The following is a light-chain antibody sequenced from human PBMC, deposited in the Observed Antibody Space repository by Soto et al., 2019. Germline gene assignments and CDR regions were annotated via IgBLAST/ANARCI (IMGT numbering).Light chain of an antibody. V-gene: IGLV2-14*01. CDR3: ISYTSSSTWV. CDR2: EVS. Sequence: QSALTQPASVSGSPGQSITISCTGTSSDVGGYNYVSWYQHHPVKAPKLMIYEVSNRPSGVSDRFSGSRSGNTASLTISGLQAEDEYDYYCISYTSSSTWVFGGGTKLTVL. CDR1: SSDVGGYNY. J-gene: IGLJ3*02.